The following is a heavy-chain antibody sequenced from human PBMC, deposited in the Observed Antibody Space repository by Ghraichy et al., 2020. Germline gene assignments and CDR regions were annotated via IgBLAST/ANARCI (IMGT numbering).Heavy chain of an antibody. J-gene: IGHJ5*02. D-gene: IGHD2-15*01. Sequence: GGSLRLSCAASGLTFSGYVMNWVRQAPGKGLEWVSSISANGGNTYYADSVKGRFTVSRDNSKNTLYLQMNSVRAEDTAVYYCAKAWVNCSGDTYPSYNWFDPWGQEPWSPSPQ. CDR3: AKAWVNCSGDTYPSYNWFDP. CDR2: ISANGGNT. V-gene: IGHV3-23*01. CDR1: GLTFSGYV.